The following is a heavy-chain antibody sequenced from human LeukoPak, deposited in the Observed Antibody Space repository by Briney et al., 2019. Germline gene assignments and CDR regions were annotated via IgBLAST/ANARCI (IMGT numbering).Heavy chain of an antibody. J-gene: IGHJ4*02. CDR3: ARDRAGGNYATFEY. CDR1: GFTFSNYA. Sequence: GGSLRLXCAASGFTFSNYAISWVRQAPGKGLEWVLAISAAGGSTYYADSVKGRFTFSRDNAKNTLYVQMNSLRAEDTDLYYCARDRAGGNYATFEYWGQGTLVTVSS. V-gene: IGHV3-23*01. CDR2: ISAAGGST. D-gene: IGHD1-26*01.